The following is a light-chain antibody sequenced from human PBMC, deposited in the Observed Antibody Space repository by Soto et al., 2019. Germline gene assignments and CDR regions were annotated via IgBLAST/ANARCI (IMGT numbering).Light chain of an antibody. J-gene: IGLJ1*01. CDR2: SNN. CDR3: AAWDDSLNGDV. CDR1: SSNIGSNT. Sequence: QLVLTQPPSASGTPGQRVTISCSGSSSNIGSNTVNWYQHLPGTAPKLRIYSNNQRPSGVPDRFSGSKSGTSASLAISGRQSADEADYYCAAWDDSLNGDVFGTGTKLTV. V-gene: IGLV1-44*01.